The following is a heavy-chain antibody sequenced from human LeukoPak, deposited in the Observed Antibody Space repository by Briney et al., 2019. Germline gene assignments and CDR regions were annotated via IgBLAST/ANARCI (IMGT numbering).Heavy chain of an antibody. CDR1: GGSISSYY. V-gene: IGHV4-59*01. CDR2: IYYSGST. CDR3: ARVPDYYGSGGYFDY. J-gene: IGHJ4*02. Sequence: SETLSLTCTVSGGSISSYYWSWIRQTPGKGLEWIGYIYYSGSTDYNPSLKSRVTISVDTSRNQFSLKVTSVTAADSAVYYCARVPDYYGSGGYFDYWGQGTPVTVSS. D-gene: IGHD3-10*01.